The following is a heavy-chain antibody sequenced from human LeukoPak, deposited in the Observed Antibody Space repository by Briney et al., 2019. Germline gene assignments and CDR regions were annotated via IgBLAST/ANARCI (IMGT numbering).Heavy chain of an antibody. D-gene: IGHD3-10*01. CDR1: GGSFSGYY. Sequence: SETLSLTCAVYGGSFSGYYWSWIHQPPGKGLEWIGEMNHSGSTNYNPSLKSRVTISVDTSKNQFSLKLSSVTAADTAVYYCARGNYGLIDYWGQGTLATVSS. CDR2: MNHSGST. CDR3: ARGNYGLIDY. V-gene: IGHV4-34*01. J-gene: IGHJ4*02.